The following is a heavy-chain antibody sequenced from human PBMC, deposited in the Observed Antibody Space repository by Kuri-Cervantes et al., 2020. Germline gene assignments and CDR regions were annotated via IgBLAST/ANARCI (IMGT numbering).Heavy chain of an antibody. CDR2: INTNTGNP. D-gene: IGHD3-10*01. J-gene: IGHJ6*02. Sequence: ASVKVSCKASGYTFTSYAMNWVRQAPGQGLEWMGWINTNTGNPTYAQGFTGRFVFSLDTSVSTAYLQISSLKASDTAMYYCARHLTMVRGVIYGMDVWGQGTTVTDSS. CDR3: ARHLTMVRGVIYGMDV. V-gene: IGHV7-4-1*02. CDR1: GYTFTSYA.